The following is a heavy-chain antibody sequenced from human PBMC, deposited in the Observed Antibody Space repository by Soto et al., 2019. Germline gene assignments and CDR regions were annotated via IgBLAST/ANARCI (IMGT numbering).Heavy chain of an antibody. Sequence: GSLRLSCAASGFTLRTYTMNWVRQAPGKGLEWVSSISISSSDRYYADSVRGRFTISRDNAKNALYLQMNSLRADDTAVYFCARGMNPLFGGQGTLVTVSS. CDR1: GFTLRTYT. V-gene: IGHV3-21*06. J-gene: IGHJ4*01. CDR2: ISISSSDR. CDR3: ARGMNPLF.